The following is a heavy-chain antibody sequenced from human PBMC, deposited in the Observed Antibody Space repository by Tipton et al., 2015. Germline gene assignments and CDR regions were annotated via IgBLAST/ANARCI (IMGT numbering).Heavy chain of an antibody. CDR1: GGSLSSHA. J-gene: IGHJ4*02. D-gene: IGHD3-9*01. CDR2: IIALSGIV. CDR3: AKGVSFLKQVWPVPFDV. Sequence: QSGPEVKKPGSSMKVSCNVSGGSLSSHAVNWVRQAPGQGLEWMGGIIALSGIVDYAQSFQGRVTISADRSTNIAYLEVTSLKSEDTAVYYCAKGVSFLKQVWPVPFDVWGQGALVTVSS. V-gene: IGHV1-69*17.